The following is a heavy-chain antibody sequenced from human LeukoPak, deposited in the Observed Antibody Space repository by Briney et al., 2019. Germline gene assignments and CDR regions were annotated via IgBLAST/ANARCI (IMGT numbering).Heavy chain of an antibody. J-gene: IGHJ3*02. V-gene: IGHV3-74*01. CDR1: GFTFSSYW. CDR2: INTDGSDT. CDR3: ARGVVANAFDI. Sequence: GGSLRLSCAASGFTFSSYWVHWVRQAPGKGLVRVSRINTDGSDTRYADSVKGRFTISRDNAKNTLPLQMNSLRAEDTAVYYCARGVVANAFDIWGQGTMVTVSS. D-gene: IGHD3-22*01.